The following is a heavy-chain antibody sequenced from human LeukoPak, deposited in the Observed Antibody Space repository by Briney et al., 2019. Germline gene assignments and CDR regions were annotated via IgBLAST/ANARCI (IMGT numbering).Heavy chain of an antibody. V-gene: IGHV5-51*01. CDR1: GYSFTSYW. D-gene: IGHD2-2*02. CDR3: ARQDIVVVPAAIPPDYYYYMDV. CDR2: IYPGDSDT. Sequence: GESLKISCKGSGYSFTSYWIGWERQMPGKGLEWMGIIYPGDSDTRYSPSFQGQVTISADKSISTAYLQWSSLKASDTAMYYCARQDIVVVPAAIPPDYYYYMDVWGKGTTVTVSS. J-gene: IGHJ6*03.